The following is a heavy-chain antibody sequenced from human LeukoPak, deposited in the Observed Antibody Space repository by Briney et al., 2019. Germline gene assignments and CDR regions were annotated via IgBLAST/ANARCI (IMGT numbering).Heavy chain of an antibody. D-gene: IGHD3-22*01. CDR2: ISDSGGST. Sequence: PGGSLRLSCAASGFTFSSYAMNWVRQAPGKGLEWVSGISDSGGSTYYADSVKGRFTISRDNSKNTLYLQMNSLRAEDTAVYYCAKGYDSNSYYYYLDYWGQGTLVTVSS. CDR1: GFTFSSYA. J-gene: IGHJ4*02. CDR3: AKGYDSNSYYYYLDY. V-gene: IGHV3-23*01.